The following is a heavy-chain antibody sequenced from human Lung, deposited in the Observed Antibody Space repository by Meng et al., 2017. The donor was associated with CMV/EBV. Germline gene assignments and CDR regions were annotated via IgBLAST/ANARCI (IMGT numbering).Heavy chain of an antibody. Sequence: SXTXSLXCAVYGGSFSGYYWSRIRQPPGKGLEWIGEINPSGSTNYNPSLKSRVTISVDTTKNQFSLRLSSVTAADTALYYCARGILPQRGSTVPTPEYWGQGSXVTVSS. V-gene: IGHV4-34*01. J-gene: IGHJ4*02. CDR3: ARGILPQRGSTVPTPEY. CDR1: GGSFSGYY. CDR2: INPSGST. D-gene: IGHD4-11*01.